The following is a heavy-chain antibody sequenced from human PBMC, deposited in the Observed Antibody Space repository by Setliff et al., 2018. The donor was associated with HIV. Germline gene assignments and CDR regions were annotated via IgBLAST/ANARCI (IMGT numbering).Heavy chain of an antibody. V-gene: IGHV4-39*01. CDR3: ARPALGIGGGSRFDI. Sequence: SETLSLTCTVSGGSFRGSRYYWGWIRQPPGKGLEWIGNMHYGGFFWYSPSLKSRVTMSVDTSKNQFSLKLSSVTAADTAVYYCARPALGIGGGSRFDIWGQGTRVTVSS. CDR2: MHYGGFF. D-gene: IGHD3-10*01. CDR1: GGSFRGSRYY. J-gene: IGHJ4*02.